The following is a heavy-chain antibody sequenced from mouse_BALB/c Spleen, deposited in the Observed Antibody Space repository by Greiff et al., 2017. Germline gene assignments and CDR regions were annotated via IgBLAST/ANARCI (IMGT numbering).Heavy chain of an antibody. CDR2: INSDGGST. CDR3: ARRTGDIYYDYGAGFAY. V-gene: IGHV5-2*01. Sequence: EVNVVESGGGLVQPGESLKLSCESNEYEFPSHDMSWVRKTPEKRLELVAAINSDGGSTYYPDTMERRFIISRDNTKKTLYLQMSSLRSEDTALYYCARRTGDIYYDYGAGFAYWGQGTLVTVSA. CDR1: EYEFPSHD. D-gene: IGHD2-4*01. J-gene: IGHJ3*01.